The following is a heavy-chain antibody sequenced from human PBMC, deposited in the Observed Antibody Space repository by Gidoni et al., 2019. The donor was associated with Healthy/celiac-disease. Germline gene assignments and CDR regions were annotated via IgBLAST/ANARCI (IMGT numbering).Heavy chain of an antibody. Sequence: QLQLQESGPGLVKPSETLSLTCTVSGGSISSSSYYWGWIRQPPGKGLEWIGSIYYTGSTYYNPSLKRPVTISVDTSKNHFSLKLSSVTAADTAVYYCARDDYGDYVLNYWGQGTLVTVSS. V-gene: IGHV4-39*02. CDR2: IYYTGST. J-gene: IGHJ4*02. CDR1: GGSISSSSYY. D-gene: IGHD4-17*01. CDR3: ARDDYGDYVLNY.